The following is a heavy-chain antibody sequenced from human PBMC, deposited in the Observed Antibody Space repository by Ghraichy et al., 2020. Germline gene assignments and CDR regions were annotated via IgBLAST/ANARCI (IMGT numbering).Heavy chain of an antibody. CDR1: GFSFSSYA. V-gene: IGHV3-23*01. D-gene: IGHD2-15*01. CDR3: AKAWGYCSGGSCPPYNWFDP. CDR2: IGASGGST. Sequence: PGGSLRLSCAASGFSFSSYAMTWVRQAPGKGLEWVSGIGASGGSTYYADSVKGRFTISRDNSKNTLYLQMNSLRVEDTAVYYCAKAWGYCSGGSCPPYNWFDPWGPGTLVTVSS. J-gene: IGHJ5*02.